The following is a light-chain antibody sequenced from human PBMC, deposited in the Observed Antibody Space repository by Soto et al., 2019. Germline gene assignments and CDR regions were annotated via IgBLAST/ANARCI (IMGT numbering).Light chain of an antibody. Sequence: EIVLTQSPATLSLSPGERATLSCRASQSVSSYLAWYQQKPGQAPRLLIYDASNRSTGIPARFSGSGSGTDFTLTIISLEPSDFAVYYCQQRSNWLTFGGGTKVEIK. CDR2: DAS. CDR1: QSVSSY. V-gene: IGKV3-11*01. CDR3: QQRSNWLT. J-gene: IGKJ4*01.